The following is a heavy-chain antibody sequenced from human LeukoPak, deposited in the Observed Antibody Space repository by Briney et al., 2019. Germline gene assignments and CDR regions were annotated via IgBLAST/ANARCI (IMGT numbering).Heavy chain of an antibody. CDR2: IYYSGST. D-gene: IGHD3-22*01. CDR3: ARHGNYDSSGYYSAFDY. V-gene: IGHV4-39*01. CDR1: GGSISSSSYY. Sequence: PSETLSLTCTVSGGSISSSSYYWGWIRQPPGKGLEWIGSIYYSGSTYYNPSLKSRVTISVDTSKNQFSLKLSSVTAADAAVYYCARHGNYDSSGYYSAFDYWAREPWSPSPQ. J-gene: IGHJ4*02.